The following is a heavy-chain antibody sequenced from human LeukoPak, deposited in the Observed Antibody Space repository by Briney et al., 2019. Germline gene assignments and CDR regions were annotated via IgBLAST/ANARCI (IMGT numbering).Heavy chain of an antibody. CDR2: IYPGDSDT. J-gene: IGHJ4*02. V-gene: IGHV5-51*01. CDR1: GYSFTSYW. D-gene: IGHD6-19*01. Sequence: GESLKISCQGSGYSFTSYWIGWVRPMPGKGLEWMGIIYPGDSDTRYSPSFQGQVTTSADKSISTAYLQWSSLKASDTAMYYCARVVSSGWYPKYFDYWGQGTPVTVSS. CDR3: ARVVSSGWYPKYFDY.